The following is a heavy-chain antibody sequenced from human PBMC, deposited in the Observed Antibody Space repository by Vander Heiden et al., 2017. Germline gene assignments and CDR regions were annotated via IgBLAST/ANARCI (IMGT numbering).Heavy chain of an antibody. CDR2: VSSDGGKK. J-gene: IGHJ4*02. Sequence: QVQLVEAGGGVVQPGRSLRLSWAASAVIFRNYGIHWVRQAPGKGLEWVALVSSDGGKKYYADSVKGRFTISRDNSKNTLYLQMNSLRAEDTAVYYCAKDLSGTSGIDSWGQGTLVTVSS. CDR1: AVIFRNYG. CDR3: AKDLSGTSGIDS. V-gene: IGHV3-30*18. D-gene: IGHD1-26*01.